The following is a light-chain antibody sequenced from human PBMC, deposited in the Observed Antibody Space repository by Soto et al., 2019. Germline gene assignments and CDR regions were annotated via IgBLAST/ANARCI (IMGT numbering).Light chain of an antibody. V-gene: IGKV3-15*01. CDR3: QQYSTSPIT. CDR1: QSVNIN. J-gene: IGKJ5*01. Sequence: EIVMTQSPATLSVSPGERATLSCRASQSVNINLAWYQQKPGQAPRLLIFGASSRANGIPARFSGSGSGTEFTLTISNLQTEDFAVYYCQQYSTSPITFGQGTRLEIK. CDR2: GAS.